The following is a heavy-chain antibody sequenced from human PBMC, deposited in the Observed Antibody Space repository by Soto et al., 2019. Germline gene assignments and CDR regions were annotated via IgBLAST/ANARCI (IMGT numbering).Heavy chain of an antibody. CDR1: GFSLTTDRVG. Sequence: QITLKESGPTLVKPTQTLTLTCTFSGFSLTTDRVGVGWIRQPPGEALEWLAVIYWDDSKTYRPSLESRLTTTKDPSKYQVALTMTNTDSLDTATYYCAHAYGGRSLYWGQGTLVTVSS. CDR2: IYWDDSK. J-gene: IGHJ4*02. D-gene: IGHD1-26*01. CDR3: AHAYGGRSLY. V-gene: IGHV2-5*02.